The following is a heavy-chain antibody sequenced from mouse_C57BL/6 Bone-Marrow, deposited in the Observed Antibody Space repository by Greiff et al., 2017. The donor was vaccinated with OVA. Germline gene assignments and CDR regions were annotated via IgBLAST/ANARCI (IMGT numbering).Heavy chain of an antibody. CDR2: IYPGGGYT. V-gene: IGHV1-63*01. CDR3: ARSGYYSYYIDY. D-gene: IGHD2-3*01. J-gene: IGHJ2*01. CDR1: GYTFTNYW. Sequence: VQLQQSGAELVRPGTSVKMSCKASGYTFTNYWIGWAKQRPGHGLEWIGDIYPGGGYTNYNEKFKGKATLTADKSSSTAYMQFSSLTSEDSAIYYCARSGYYSYYIDYWGQGTTLTVSS.